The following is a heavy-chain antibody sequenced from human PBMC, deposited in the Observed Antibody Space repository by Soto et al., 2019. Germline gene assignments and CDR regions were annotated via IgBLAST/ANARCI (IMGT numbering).Heavy chain of an antibody. Sequence: PGGSLRLSCAASGFTFSSYAMHWVRQSPGKGLEWVAVISYDGSNKYYADSVKGRFTISRDNSKNTLYLQMNSLRAEDTAVYYCARIGSGNSFDYWGQGTLVTVSS. CDR2: ISYDGSNK. J-gene: IGHJ4*02. CDR3: ARIGSGNSFDY. V-gene: IGHV3-30-3*01. CDR1: GFTFSSYA. D-gene: IGHD2-21*02.